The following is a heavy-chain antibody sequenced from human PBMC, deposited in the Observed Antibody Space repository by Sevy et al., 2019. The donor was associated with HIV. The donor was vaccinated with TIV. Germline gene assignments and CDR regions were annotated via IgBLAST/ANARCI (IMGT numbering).Heavy chain of an antibody. J-gene: IGHJ6*02. CDR2: LFYSGST. Sequence: SETLSLTCTVSGDSISNYYWSWIRQPPGKGLEWIGYLFYSGSTNYNPSLKSRVTISVDTTKNQVSLKVRSVTAADTAVYYCARAIAAPRGMDVWGQGTTVTVSS. V-gene: IGHV4-59*01. CDR1: GDSISNYY. CDR3: ARAIAAPRGMDV. D-gene: IGHD6-13*01.